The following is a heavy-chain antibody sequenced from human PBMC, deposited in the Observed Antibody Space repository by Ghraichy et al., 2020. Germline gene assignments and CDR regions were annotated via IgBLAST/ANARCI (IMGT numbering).Heavy chain of an antibody. CDR2: IYWDDDK. CDR3: AHYRGYCSTTTCWKYFDY. V-gene: IGHV2-5*02. J-gene: IGHJ4*02. Sequence: SGPTLVKPTQTLTLTCTFSGFSLSTSAVGVGWIRQPPGKALEWLALIYWDDDKRYSPSLKSRLTITKDTSKNQVVLTMTNMDPVDTATYFCAHYRGYCSTTTCWKYFDYWGQGTLVTVSS. CDR1: GFSLSTSAVG. D-gene: IGHD2-2*01.